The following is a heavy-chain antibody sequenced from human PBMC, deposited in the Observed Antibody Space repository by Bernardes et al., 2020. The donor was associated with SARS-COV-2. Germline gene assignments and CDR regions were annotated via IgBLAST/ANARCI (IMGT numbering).Heavy chain of an antibody. D-gene: IGHD2-8*01. J-gene: IGHJ4*02. Sequence: ASVKVSCKASGYMFSNYNMHWVRQAPGQRLEWMGWIYGGNGNTKYSENFQDRVTITRDTSASTAYMELNSLRDEDTAVYYCARGSLFYHNDEAPFHYWGQGTLVTVST. CDR2: IYGGNGNT. CDR1: GYMFSNYN. CDR3: ARGSLFYHNDEAPFHY. V-gene: IGHV1-3*01.